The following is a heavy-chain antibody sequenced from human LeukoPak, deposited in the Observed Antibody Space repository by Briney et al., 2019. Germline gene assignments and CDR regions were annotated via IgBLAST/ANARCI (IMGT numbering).Heavy chain of an antibody. V-gene: IGHV3-23*01. Sequence: PGGSLRLSCAASGFTFSSYAMSWVRQAPGKGLEWVSAISGSGGSTYYADSVKGRFTISRDNSKNTLYLQMNSLRAEDTAVYYCASFPGDYGDYWALYFQHWGQGTLVTVSS. CDR1: GFTFSSYA. J-gene: IGHJ1*01. D-gene: IGHD4-17*01. CDR3: ASFPGDYGDYWALYFQH. CDR2: ISGSGGST.